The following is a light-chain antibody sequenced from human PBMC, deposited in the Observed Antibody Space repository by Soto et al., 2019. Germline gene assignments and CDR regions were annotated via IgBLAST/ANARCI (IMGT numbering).Light chain of an antibody. V-gene: IGKV1-5*01. CDR3: QQYNSYST. Sequence: DIQMTQSPSTLSASVGDRVTITCRASQSISTWLAWYQQEPGKAPKLLIYDASSLESGVPSRFSGSGSGTEFTLTIGSLQPEDFASYYCQQYNSYSTFGQGTKVDIK. J-gene: IGKJ1*01. CDR2: DAS. CDR1: QSISTW.